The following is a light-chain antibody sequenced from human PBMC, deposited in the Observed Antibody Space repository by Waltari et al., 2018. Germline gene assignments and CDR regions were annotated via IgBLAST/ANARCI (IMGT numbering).Light chain of an antibody. CDR2: DVS. CDR3: SSFTTSSTLL. CDR1: SSHLCDFNS. Sequence: QSALTPPASVSASPGASIPISSTATSSHLCDFNSVSCYQQHPGKAPKFMIYDVSNRPSGVSHRFSGSKSGNTASLTISGLQSEDEAVYYCSSFTTSSTLLFGGGTKLTVL. V-gene: IGLV2-14*03. J-gene: IGLJ2*01.